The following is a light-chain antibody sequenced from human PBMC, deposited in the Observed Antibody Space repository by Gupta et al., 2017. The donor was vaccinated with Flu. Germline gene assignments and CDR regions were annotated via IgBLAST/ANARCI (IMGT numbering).Light chain of an antibody. CDR3: QVWDTSTDHWL. V-gene: IGLV3-21*02. CDR2: DDD. J-gene: IGLJ3*02. Sequence: SFVLTQPPSVSVAPGQPASIACGGDSIGSETVHWYQQKPGQAPVLVLYDDDFRPSGIPERFSGSNSGNTATLTISRVEAGDEADYYCQVWDTSTDHWLFGGGTVLTVL. CDR1: SIGSET.